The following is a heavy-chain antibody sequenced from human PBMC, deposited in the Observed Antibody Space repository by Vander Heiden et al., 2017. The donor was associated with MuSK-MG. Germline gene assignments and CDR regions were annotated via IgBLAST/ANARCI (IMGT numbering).Heavy chain of an antibody. J-gene: IGHJ4*02. CDR1: GYSISSGYY. D-gene: IGHD2-2*01. Sequence: QVQLQESGPGLVKPSETLSLTCAVSGYSISSGYYWGWLRQPPGKGLEWIGSIYHSGSTYYNPALKSRVTISVDTSKNQCSLKLSSVNDEDTAVYYCARHDAVVVPAANFDYWGQGTLVTVSS. CDR3: ARHDAVVVPAANFDY. V-gene: IGHV4-38-2*01. CDR2: IYHSGST.